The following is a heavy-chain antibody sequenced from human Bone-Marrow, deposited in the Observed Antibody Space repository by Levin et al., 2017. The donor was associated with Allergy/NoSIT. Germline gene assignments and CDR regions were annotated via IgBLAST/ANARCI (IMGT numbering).Heavy chain of an antibody. J-gene: IGHJ4*02. D-gene: IGHD1-26*01. Sequence: GGSLRLSCAASGFTFSSYAMHWVRQAPGKGLEWVAVISYDGSNKYYADSVKGRFTISRDKSKNTLFVQMNSLRAEDTAVYYCAREYSGSYYDFDYWGQGTLVTVSS. CDR2: ISYDGSNK. V-gene: IGHV3-30*04. CDR1: GFTFSSYA. CDR3: AREYSGSYYDFDY.